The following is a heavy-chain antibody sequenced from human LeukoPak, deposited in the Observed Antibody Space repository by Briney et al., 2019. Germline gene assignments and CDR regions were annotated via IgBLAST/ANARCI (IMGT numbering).Heavy chain of an antibody. J-gene: IGHJ3*02. V-gene: IGHV1-8*01. CDR2: MNPNSGNT. CDR3: ARFGPRYDDAFDI. CDR1: GYTFTSYD. D-gene: IGHD3-10*01. Sequence: ASVKVSCKASGYTFTSYDINWVRQATGQGLEWMGWMNPNSGNTGYAQKFQGRVAMTRNTSISTAYMELSSLRSEDTAVYYCARFGPRYDDAFDIWGQGTMVTVSS.